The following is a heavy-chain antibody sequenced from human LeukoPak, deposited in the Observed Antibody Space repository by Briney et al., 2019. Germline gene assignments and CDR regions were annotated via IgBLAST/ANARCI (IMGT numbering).Heavy chain of an antibody. V-gene: IGHV3-11*05. CDR3: ARDQDDYGDYWYFDL. CDR1: GFTFSEHY. J-gene: IGHJ2*01. Sequence: GGSLRLSCAASGFTFSEHYMNWLRQAPRKGPEWVSYISRDSRDTNYVDSVKGRFTTSRDNAKNSLYLQMNRLRAEDTAVYYCARDQDDYGDYWYFDLWGRGTLVTVSS. D-gene: IGHD4-17*01. CDR2: ISRDSRDT.